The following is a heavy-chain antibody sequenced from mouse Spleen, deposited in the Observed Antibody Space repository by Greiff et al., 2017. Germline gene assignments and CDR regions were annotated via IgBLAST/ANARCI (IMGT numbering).Heavy chain of an antibody. D-gene: IGHD2-3*01. CDR1: GFTFSDYG. Sequence: EVQLVESGGGLVKPGGSLKLSCAASGFTFSDYGMHWVRQAPEKGLEWVAYISSGSSTIYYADTVKGRVTISRDNAKNTLFLQMTSLRSEDTAMYYCARGYDGYPAWFACWGQGTLVTVSA. CDR3: ARGYDGYPAWFAC. V-gene: IGHV5-17*01. J-gene: IGHJ3*01. CDR2: ISSGSSTI.